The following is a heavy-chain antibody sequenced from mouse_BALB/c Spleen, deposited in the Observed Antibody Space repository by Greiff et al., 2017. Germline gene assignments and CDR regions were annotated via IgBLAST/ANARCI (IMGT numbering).Heavy chain of an antibody. Sequence: QVQLQQPGAELVKPGASVKMSCKASGYTFTSYWMHWVKQRPGQGLEWIGVIDPSDSYTSYNQKFKGKATLTVDTSSSTAYMQLSSLTSEDSAVYYCTRRLRYAMDYWGQGTSVTVSS. CDR1: GYTFTSYW. V-gene: IGHV1S127*01. CDR3: TRRLRYAMDY. D-gene: IGHD1-1*01. CDR2: IDPSDSYT. J-gene: IGHJ4*01.